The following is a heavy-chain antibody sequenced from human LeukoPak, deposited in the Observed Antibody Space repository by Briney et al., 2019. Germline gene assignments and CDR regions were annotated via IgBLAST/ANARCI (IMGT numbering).Heavy chain of an antibody. J-gene: IGHJ3*02. V-gene: IGHV1-46*01. CDR2: IKPSGGST. CDR1: GYAFTSYY. Sequence: ASVKVSCKASGYAFTSYYMHWVRQAPGQGLEWMGIIKPSGGSTSYAQKFQGRVTMTRDTSTSTVYMELSSLRSEDTAVYYCAAVPIRGSDYENYAFDIWGQGTMVTVFS. D-gene: IGHD5-12*01. CDR3: AAVPIRGSDYENYAFDI.